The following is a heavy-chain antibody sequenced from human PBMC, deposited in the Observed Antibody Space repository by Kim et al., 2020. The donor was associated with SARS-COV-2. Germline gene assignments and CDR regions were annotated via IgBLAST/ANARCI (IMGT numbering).Heavy chain of an antibody. CDR2: IYYSGST. Sequence: SETLSLTCTVSGGSISSSSYYWGWIRQPPGKGLEWIGSIYYSGSTYYNPSLKSRVTISVDTSKNQFSLKLSSVTAADTAVYYCARSRGDDFWSGYRPNWFDPWGQGTLVTVSS. V-gene: IGHV4-39*07. D-gene: IGHD3-3*01. CDR1: GGSISSSSYY. J-gene: IGHJ5*02. CDR3: ARSRGDDFWSGYRPNWFDP.